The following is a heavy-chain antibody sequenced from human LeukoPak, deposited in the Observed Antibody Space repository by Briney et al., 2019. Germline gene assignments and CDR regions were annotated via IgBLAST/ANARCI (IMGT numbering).Heavy chain of an antibody. CDR1: GFTFSNAW. D-gene: IGHD3-22*01. V-gene: IGHV3-15*01. J-gene: IGHJ4*02. CDR2: IKSKTDGGTT. CDR3: TTDGGGYSYYYDSSGYPPFDY. Sequence: PGGSLRLSCAASGFTFSNAWMSRVRQAPGKGLEWVGRIKSKTDGGTTDYAAPVKGRFTISRDDSKNTLYLQMNSLKTEDTAVYYCTTDGGGYSYYYDSSGYPPFDYWGQGTLVTVSS.